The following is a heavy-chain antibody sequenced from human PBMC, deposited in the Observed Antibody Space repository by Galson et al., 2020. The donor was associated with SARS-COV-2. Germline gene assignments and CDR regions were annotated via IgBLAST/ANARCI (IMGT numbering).Heavy chain of an antibody. Sequence: SETLSLTCTVSGGSISSYYWSWIRQPPGKGLEWIGYIYYSGSTNYNPSLKSRVTISVDTSKNQFSLKLSSVTAADTAVYYCARELSYQLTYNWFDPWGQGTLVTVSS. CDR1: GGSISSYY. J-gene: IGHJ5*02. CDR2: IYYSGST. D-gene: IGHD2-2*01. V-gene: IGHV4-59*01. CDR3: ARELSYQLTYNWFDP.